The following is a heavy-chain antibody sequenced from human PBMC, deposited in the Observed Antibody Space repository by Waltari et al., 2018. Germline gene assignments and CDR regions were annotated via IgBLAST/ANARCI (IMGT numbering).Heavy chain of an antibody. V-gene: IGHV4-39*01. CDR1: GGSISSSSYY. CDR2: IYYSGST. CDR3: ARLVPADYYYMDV. J-gene: IGHJ6*03. Sequence: QLQLQESGPGLVKPSETLSLTCTVSGGSISSSSYYWGWIRQPPGKGLEWIGSIYYSGSTYYNPSLKSRVTISVDTSKNHFSLKLSSVTAADTAVYYCARLVPADYYYMDVWGKGTTVTVSS. D-gene: IGHD2-2*01.